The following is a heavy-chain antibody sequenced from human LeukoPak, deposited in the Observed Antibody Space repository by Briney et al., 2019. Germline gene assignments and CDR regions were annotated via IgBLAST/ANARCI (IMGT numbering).Heavy chain of an antibody. CDR3: AKDRYDFWTGQYAYFFFDY. J-gene: IGHJ4*02. Sequence: GALIISCAASGFTFNNFAIHWFRQAPGKGREGVAFIRYDGSDRFYSDSLMGGFTLSRDNSKNTLYLQMDSLRAENTAVYYCAKDRYDFWTGQYAYFFFDYWGQGTLVTVSS. CDR2: IRYDGSDR. CDR1: GFTFNNFA. V-gene: IGHV3-30*02. D-gene: IGHD3-3*01.